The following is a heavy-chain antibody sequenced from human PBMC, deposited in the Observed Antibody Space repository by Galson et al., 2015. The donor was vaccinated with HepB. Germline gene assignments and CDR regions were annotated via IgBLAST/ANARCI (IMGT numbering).Heavy chain of an antibody. D-gene: IGHD6-19*01. CDR2: ISKARTIK. V-gene: IGHV3-33*01. CDR1: EFTFSDYG. CDR3: VREVRNGWYYFDY. Sequence: SLRLSCAASEFTFSDYGMHWVRQAPGKRLEWVALISKARTIKYNPDSVKGRFTISRDNSENMLYLQMNSLRAEDSAVYYCVREVRNGWYYFDYWGPGAQVTVSS. J-gene: IGHJ4*02.